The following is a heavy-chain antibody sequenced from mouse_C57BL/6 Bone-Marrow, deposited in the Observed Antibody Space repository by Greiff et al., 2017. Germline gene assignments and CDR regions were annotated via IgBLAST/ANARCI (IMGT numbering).Heavy chain of an antibody. CDR1: GYAFTNYL. CDR2: ITPGSGGT. CDR3: ARDYRGYFYY. J-gene: IGHJ2*03. D-gene: IGHD2-14*01. Sequence: VKLQQSGAELVRPGTSVKVSCKASGYAFTNYLIEWVKQRPGQGLEWIGVITPGSGGTNYNEKLKGKATLTADKSYSTAYRQLSSLTSEVSAVYCCARDYRGYFYYCGQGHSLTVSS. V-gene: IGHV1-54*01.